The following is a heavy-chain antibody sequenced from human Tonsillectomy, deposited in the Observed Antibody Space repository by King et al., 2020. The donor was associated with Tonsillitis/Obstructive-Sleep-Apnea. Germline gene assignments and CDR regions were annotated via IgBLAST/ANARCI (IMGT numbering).Heavy chain of an antibody. CDR2: TYYRSKWYN. CDR1: GDSVSSDTTS. Sequence: VQLQQSGPGLVKPSQTLSLACAISGDSVSSDTTSWNWIRQSPSRGLEWLGRTYYRSKWYNDFAVAVKSRITINPDTSKNQFALQLNSVTPEDTAVYFCVRGRPFDYWGQGTLVTVSS. CDR3: VRGRPFDY. J-gene: IGHJ4*02. V-gene: IGHV6-1*01.